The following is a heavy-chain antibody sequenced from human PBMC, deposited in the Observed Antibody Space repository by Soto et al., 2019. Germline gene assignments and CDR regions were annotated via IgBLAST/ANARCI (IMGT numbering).Heavy chain of an antibody. CDR2: VSSYNGNT. CDR3: ATEVEGSYSPADF. J-gene: IGHJ4*02. Sequence: ASVKVSCKTSGYTFTDHGIDWVRQAPGQGLEWVGWVSSYNGNTNYAYNLKDRVIMTTDASTSTAYMELRGLRSADTDVYYCATEVEGSYSPADFWGQGTPVTVS. D-gene: IGHD3-10*01. CDR1: GYTFTDHG. V-gene: IGHV1-18*01.